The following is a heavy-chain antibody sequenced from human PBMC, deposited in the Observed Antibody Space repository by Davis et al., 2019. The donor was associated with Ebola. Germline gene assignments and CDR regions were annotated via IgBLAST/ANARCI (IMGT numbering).Heavy chain of an antibody. D-gene: IGHD3-10*01. CDR1: GGSFSGYY. Sequence: MPSETLSLTCAVYGGSFSGYYWSWTRQPPGKGLEWIGEINNSGSTNYNPSLPIRVTISVDTSKNQVSLRLSSVTAADTAVYYCARGLALVRGAHYGLDVWGQGTMVTVSS. V-gene: IGHV4-34*01. CDR3: ARGLALVRGAHYGLDV. J-gene: IGHJ6*02. CDR2: INNSGST.